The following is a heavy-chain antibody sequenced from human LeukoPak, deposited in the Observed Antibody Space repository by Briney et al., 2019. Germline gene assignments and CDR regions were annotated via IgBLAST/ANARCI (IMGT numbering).Heavy chain of an antibody. CDR3: ARQAGYSTGWYGGYYFDH. J-gene: IGHJ4*02. CDR1: GYTFTSYG. V-gene: IGHV1-18*01. CDR2: IAVYNGDT. D-gene: IGHD6-19*01. Sequence: ASVKVSCKASGYTFTSYGISWVRQAPGQGPEWMGWIAVYNGDTKFPQKFQGRVTLTTDASTNTAYMELRSLTSDDTAVYYCARQAGYSTGWYGGYYFDHWGQGTPVTVSA.